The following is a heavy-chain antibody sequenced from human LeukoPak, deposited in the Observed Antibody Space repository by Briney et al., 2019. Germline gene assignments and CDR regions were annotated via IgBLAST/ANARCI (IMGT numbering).Heavy chain of an antibody. CDR1: GFTFSDYA. Sequence: GGSLRLSCSASGFTFSDYAMNWVRQAPGKGLDWVASISSTTSYIYYGDSVKGRFTISRDNAKNSLYLPMNSLRAEDTAVYYCARDIRGKDFWSGYYGLDVWGKGTTVAVSS. V-gene: IGHV3-21*01. CDR2: ISSTTSYI. J-gene: IGHJ6*04. D-gene: IGHD3-3*01. CDR3: ARDIRGKDFWSGYYGLDV.